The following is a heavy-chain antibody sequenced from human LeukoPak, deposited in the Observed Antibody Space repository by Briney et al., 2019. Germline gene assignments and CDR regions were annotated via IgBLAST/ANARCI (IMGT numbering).Heavy chain of an antibody. Sequence: GGSLRLSCSASGFTFSSYEMNWVRQAPGKGLEWVSYISSSGSTIYYADSVKGRFTISRDNAKNSLYLQMNSLRAEDTAVYYCARWNSSSWYTLGVHAFDIWGQGTMVTVSS. CDR3: ARWNSSSWYTLGVHAFDI. V-gene: IGHV3-48*03. CDR2: ISSSGSTI. CDR1: GFTFSSYE. D-gene: IGHD6-13*01. J-gene: IGHJ3*02.